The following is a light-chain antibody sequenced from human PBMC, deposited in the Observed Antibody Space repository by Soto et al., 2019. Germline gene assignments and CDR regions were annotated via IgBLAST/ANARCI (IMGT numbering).Light chain of an antibody. J-gene: IGLJ2*01. Sequence: QPVLTQPASVSGSPGQSITISCTGTTSDVGSYNLVSWYQQHPGKVPQLMIYEGTKRPSGVSNRFSGSQSGNTASLTISGLQAEDEADYYCSSYAGSGTHVVFGGGTKLTVL. V-gene: IGLV2-23*01. CDR3: SSYAGSGTHVV. CDR1: TSDVGSYNL. CDR2: EGT.